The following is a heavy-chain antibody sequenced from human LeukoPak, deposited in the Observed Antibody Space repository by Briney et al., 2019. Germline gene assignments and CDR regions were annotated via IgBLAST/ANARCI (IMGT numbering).Heavy chain of an antibody. J-gene: IGHJ5*02. V-gene: IGHV4-39*07. D-gene: IGHD1-14*01. CDR3: ARAGRRHPRSYNWFDP. CDR2: IYYSGST. CDR1: GGSISSSSYY. Sequence: SETLSLTCTVSGGSISSSSYYWGWIRQPPGKGLEWIGSIYYSGSTYYNPSLKSRVTISVDTSKNQFSLKLSSVTAADTAVYYCARAGRRHPRSYNWFDPWGQGTLVTVSS.